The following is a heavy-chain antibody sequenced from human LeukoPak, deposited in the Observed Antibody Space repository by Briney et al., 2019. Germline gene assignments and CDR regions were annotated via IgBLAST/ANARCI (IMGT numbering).Heavy chain of an antibody. CDR2: ISYDGSNK. V-gene: IGHV3-30-3*01. D-gene: IGHD6-6*01. J-gene: IGHJ5*02. Sequence: GGSPRLSCAASGFTFSSYAMHWVRQAPGKGLEWVAVISYDGSNKYYADSVKGRFTISRDNSKNTLYLQMNSLRAEDTAVYYCARHSSSYSSFDPWGQGTLVTVSS. CDR1: GFTFSSYA. CDR3: ARHSSSYSSFDP.